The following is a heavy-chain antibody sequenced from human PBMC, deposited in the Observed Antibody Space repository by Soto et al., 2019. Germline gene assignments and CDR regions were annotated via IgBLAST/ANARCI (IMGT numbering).Heavy chain of an antibody. CDR3: AREDDYGYRYINCGLDV. CDR1: GFTFNIYA. D-gene: IGHD4-17*01. Sequence: PGGTLRLCCAASGFTFNIYALHWVRQAPGKGLEWVAVISFDGTKKYYSDSVKGRFTISRDNLKNTLYLQMNNLRVEDAALYFCAREDDYGYRYINCGLDVWGQGTTVTVSS. CDR2: ISFDGTKK. J-gene: IGHJ6*02. V-gene: IGHV3-30-3*01.